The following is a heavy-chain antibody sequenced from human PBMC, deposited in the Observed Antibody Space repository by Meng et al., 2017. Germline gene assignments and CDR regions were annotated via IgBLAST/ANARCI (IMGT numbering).Heavy chain of an antibody. Sequence: ESLKISCAVYGGSFSGYYWSWIRQPPGKGLEWIGEINHSGSTNYNPSLKSRVTISVDTSKNQFSLKLSSVTAADTAVYYCARNKGSGSYPYYYYGMDVWGQGNTVTVSS. CDR3: ARNKGSGSYPYYYYGMDV. CDR2: INHSGST. CDR1: GGSFSGYY. V-gene: IGHV4-34*01. D-gene: IGHD3-10*01. J-gene: IGHJ6*02.